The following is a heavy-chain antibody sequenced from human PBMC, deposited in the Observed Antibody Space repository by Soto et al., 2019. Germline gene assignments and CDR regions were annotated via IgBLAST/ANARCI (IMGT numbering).Heavy chain of an antibody. CDR3: ATITYYYDSSGYYPQYYFDY. D-gene: IGHD3-22*01. CDR2: IYVSGST. V-gene: IGHV4-39*01. J-gene: IGHJ4*02. Sequence: QLQLQESGPGLVKPSETLSLTCTVSGGSISSSSYYWGWLRQPPGKGLEWIGSIYVSGSTYYNPSLKRRVTISVDTSKNPFSLKLSSVTAADTAVYYCATITYYYDSSGYYPQYYFDYWGQGTLVTVSS. CDR1: GGSISSSSYY.